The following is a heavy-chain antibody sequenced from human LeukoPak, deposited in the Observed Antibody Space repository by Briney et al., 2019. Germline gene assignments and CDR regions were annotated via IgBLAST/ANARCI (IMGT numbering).Heavy chain of an antibody. CDR2: ITHDGGDK. CDR3: AKVGGRSWFYFDS. J-gene: IGHJ4*02. CDR1: AFNSTDYG. V-gene: IGHV3-30*18. Sequence: GGSLRLSCAYSAFNSTDYGMDWVRQAPGKGLEWVAVITHDGGDKYYADSVKGRFSISRDNSKNIVYLQMNSLRPEDTAIYFCAKVGGRSWFYFDSWGQGTVVTVSS. D-gene: IGHD6-13*01.